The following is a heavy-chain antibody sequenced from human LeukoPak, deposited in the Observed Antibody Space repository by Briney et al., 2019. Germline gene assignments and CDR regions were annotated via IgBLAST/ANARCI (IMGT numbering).Heavy chain of an antibody. D-gene: IGHD6-19*01. CDR2: IYPGDSET. V-gene: IGHV5-51*01. CDR3: ARHLHIAVAGTPSSYYVDV. J-gene: IGHJ6*03. CDR1: GYRFIGYW. Sequence: GESLKISWKGSGYRFIGYWIGWVRQMPGKGLEWMGIIYPGDSETRYSPSFQGQVTISVDNSINTAYLQWSSLQASDTAISYCARHLHIAVAGTPSSYYVDVWGEGTPVTVSS.